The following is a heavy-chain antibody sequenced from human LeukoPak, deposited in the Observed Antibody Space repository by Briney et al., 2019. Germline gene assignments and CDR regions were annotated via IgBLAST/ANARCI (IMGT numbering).Heavy chain of an antibody. J-gene: IGHJ4*02. Sequence: ASVKVSCKASGYTFTGYYIHWVRQAPGQGLEWMGWINPNSGGTDYAQKFQGRVTMTRDTSISTAYMELGRLRSDDTAVYYCARVGTLIVVDFDYWGQGTLVTVSS. V-gene: IGHV1-2*02. CDR2: INPNSGGT. CDR1: GYTFTGYY. CDR3: ARVGTLIVVDFDY. D-gene: IGHD3-22*01.